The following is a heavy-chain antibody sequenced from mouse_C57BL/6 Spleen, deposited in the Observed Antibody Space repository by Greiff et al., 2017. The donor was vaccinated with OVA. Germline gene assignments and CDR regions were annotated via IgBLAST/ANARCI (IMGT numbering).Heavy chain of an antibody. CDR1: GYTFTDYE. CDR3: TRVYGSSYWYFDV. CDR2: IDPETGGT. Sequence: VHLVESGAELVRPGASVTLSCKASGYTFTDYEMHWVKQTPVHGLEWIGAIDPETGGTAYTQKFKGKAILTADKSSSTAYMELRSLTSEDSAVYYGTRVYGSSYWYFDVWGTGTTVTVSS. J-gene: IGHJ1*03. V-gene: IGHV1-15*01. D-gene: IGHD1-1*01.